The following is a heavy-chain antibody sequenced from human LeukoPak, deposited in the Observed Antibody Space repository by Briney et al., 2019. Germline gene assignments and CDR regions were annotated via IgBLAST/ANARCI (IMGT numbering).Heavy chain of an antibody. CDR1: GFTFSSYG. Sequence: GGSLRLSCAASGFTFSSYGMSWVRQAPGKGLEWVSAISGSGGSTYYADSVKGRFTISRDNSKNTLYLQMNSLRAEDTAVYYCAKDQSPRITMVRGVIGAFDIWGQGTMVTVS. D-gene: IGHD3-10*01. V-gene: IGHV3-23*01. J-gene: IGHJ3*02. CDR3: AKDQSPRITMVRGVIGAFDI. CDR2: ISGSGGST.